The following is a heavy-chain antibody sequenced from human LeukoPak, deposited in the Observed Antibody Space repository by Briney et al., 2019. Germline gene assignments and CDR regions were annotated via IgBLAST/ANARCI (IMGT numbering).Heavy chain of an antibody. J-gene: IGHJ4*02. CDR3: TTDRGSV. Sequence: PGGSLTLSCAASGFTFTNVWMSWVRQTPWKGLEWVGRIKSKSDGGPTDSAAPVRGGFTISRDDAKTMVYLQMNSLKSEDTAVYYCTTDRGSVWGQGTLVTVSS. CDR2: IKSKSDGGPT. CDR1: GFTFTNVW. V-gene: IGHV3-15*01.